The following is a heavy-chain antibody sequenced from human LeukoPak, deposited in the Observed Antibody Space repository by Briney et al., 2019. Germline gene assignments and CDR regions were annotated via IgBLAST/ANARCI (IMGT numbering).Heavy chain of an antibody. CDR2: ISYDGSNK. CDR1: GFTFSSYG. CDR3: AKDARFGELLSKGADY. Sequence: GGSLRPSCAASGFTFSSYGMHWVRQAPGKGLEWVAVISYDGSNKYYADSVKGRFTISRDNSKNTLYLQMNSLRAEDTAVYYCAKDARFGELLSKGADYWGQGTLVTVSS. J-gene: IGHJ4*02. V-gene: IGHV3-30*18. D-gene: IGHD1-26*01.